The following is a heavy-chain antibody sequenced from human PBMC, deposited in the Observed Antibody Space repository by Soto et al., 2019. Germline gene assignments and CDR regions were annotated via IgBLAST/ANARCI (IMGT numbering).Heavy chain of an antibody. Sequence: GGSLRLSCRASGFIFDDYAMGWVRQAPGKGLEWVSATDSDGGSTYYADSVKGRFTISRDNVRNTLFLQMNSLRDEDTAVYYCAGRTRITAVTVFDYWGQGTLVTVSS. D-gene: IGHD3-3*01. CDR3: AGRTRITAVTVFDY. CDR2: TDSDGGST. V-gene: IGHV3-23*05. J-gene: IGHJ4*02. CDR1: GFIFDDYA.